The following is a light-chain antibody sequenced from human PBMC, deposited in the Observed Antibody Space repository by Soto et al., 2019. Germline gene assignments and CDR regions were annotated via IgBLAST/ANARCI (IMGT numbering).Light chain of an antibody. CDR2: ATS. CDR3: QQFNSYPIT. V-gene: IGKV1D-16*01. J-gene: IGKJ5*01. Sequence: DIQMTQSPSSLSASVGDTVSITCRSSQDVGRWLSWYQQKPGKAPKILIFATSTLQSGVPSRFSGSGSGTEFTLTIGGLQPDDFATYYCQQFNSYPITFGQGTRLEIK. CDR1: QDVGRW.